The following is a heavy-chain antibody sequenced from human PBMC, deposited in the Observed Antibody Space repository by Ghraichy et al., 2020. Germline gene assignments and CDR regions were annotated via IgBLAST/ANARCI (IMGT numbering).Heavy chain of an antibody. V-gene: IGHV4-59*08. D-gene: IGHD3-22*01. CDR2: IYYSGST. Sequence: SETLSLTCTVSGGSISSYYWSWIRQPPGKGLEWIGYIYYSGSTNYNPSLKSRVTISVDTSKNQFSLKLSSVTAADTAVYYCARHRMIVVGADAFDIWGQGTMVTFSS. CDR1: GGSISSYY. J-gene: IGHJ3*02. CDR3: ARHRMIVVGADAFDI.